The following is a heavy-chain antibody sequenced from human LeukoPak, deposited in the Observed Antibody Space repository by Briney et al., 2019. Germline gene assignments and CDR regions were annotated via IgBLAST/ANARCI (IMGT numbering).Heavy chain of an antibody. Sequence: PGGSLRLSCAASGFTFSSYSMNWVRQAPGKGLEWVSSISSSSSYIYYADSVKGRFTISRDNAKNSLYLQMNSLRAEDTAVYYCARDLAADCSSTSCPHDYWGQGTLVTVSS. CDR1: GFTFSSYS. J-gene: IGHJ4*02. CDR3: ARDLAADCSSTSCPHDY. D-gene: IGHD2-2*01. V-gene: IGHV3-21*01. CDR2: ISSSSSYI.